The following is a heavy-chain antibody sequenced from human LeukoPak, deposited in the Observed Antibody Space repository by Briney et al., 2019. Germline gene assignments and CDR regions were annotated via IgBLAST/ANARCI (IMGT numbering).Heavy chain of an antibody. Sequence: IPSETLSLTCTVSGGSISSSRNYWGWIRQPPGKGLEWIGSIYYSGSTYYNPSLKSRVTISVDTSKNQFSLKLSSVTAADTAVYYCARDIGSSSGGGDYWGQGTLVTVSS. CDR1: GGSISSSRNY. D-gene: IGHD6-6*01. V-gene: IGHV4-39*07. J-gene: IGHJ4*02. CDR3: ARDIGSSSGGGDY. CDR2: IYYSGST.